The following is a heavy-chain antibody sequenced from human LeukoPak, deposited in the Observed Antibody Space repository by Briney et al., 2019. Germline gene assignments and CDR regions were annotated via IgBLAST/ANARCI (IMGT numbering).Heavy chain of an antibody. CDR2: ISWNGGSI. CDR3: AKDDGPMVRGVADY. V-gene: IGHV3-9*01. D-gene: IGHD3-10*01. CDR1: GFTFDDYA. Sequence: PGRSLRLSCAASGFTFDDYAMHWVRQAPGKGLEWVSGISWNGGSIGYADSVKGRFTISRDNAKNSLYLQMNSLRAEDTALYYCAKDDGPMVRGVADYWGQGTLVTVSS. J-gene: IGHJ4*02.